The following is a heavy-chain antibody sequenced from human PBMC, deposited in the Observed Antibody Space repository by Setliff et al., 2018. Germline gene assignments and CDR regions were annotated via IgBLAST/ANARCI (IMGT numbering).Heavy chain of an antibody. CDR2: INGGNGNT. CDR3: ARDREYCSRTSCYIDY. V-gene: IGHV1-3*01. Sequence: ASVKVSCKASGYSFSTYAMHWVRQAPGQRLEWMGWINGGNGNTKYSQKFQGRITITRDTSASTAYMEMSSLRSEDTAVYYCARDREYCSRTSCYIDYWGQGALVTV. D-gene: IGHD2-2*02. J-gene: IGHJ4*02. CDR1: GYSFSTYA.